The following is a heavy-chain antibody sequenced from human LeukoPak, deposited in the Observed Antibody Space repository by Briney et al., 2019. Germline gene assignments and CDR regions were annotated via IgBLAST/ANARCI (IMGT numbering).Heavy chain of an antibody. D-gene: IGHD2-21*02. CDR2: IYTSGST. CDR1: GGSISSGSYY. J-gene: IGHJ6*03. CDR3: ARSVYCGGDCYSVYYYYMDV. V-gene: IGHV4-61*02. Sequence: SETLSLTCTVSGGSISSGSYYWSWIRQPAGKGLEWIGRIYTSGSTNYNPSLKSRVTISVDTSKNQFSLKLSSVTAADTAVYYCARSVYCGGDCYSVYYYYMDVWGKGTTVTISS.